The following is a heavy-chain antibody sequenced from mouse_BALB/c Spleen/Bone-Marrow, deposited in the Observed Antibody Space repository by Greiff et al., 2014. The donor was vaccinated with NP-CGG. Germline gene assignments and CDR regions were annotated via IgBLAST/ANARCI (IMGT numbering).Heavy chain of an antibody. CDR3: ARSLTGKKTFDY. V-gene: IGHV1-54*01. Sequence: VQLVESGAELVRPGTSVKVSCKASGYVFTNYLIEWVKQRPGQGLEWIGVINAGSGGTDYSEKFKGEATLTADKSSSTAYMQLSSLTSDDSAVYFCARSLTGKKTFDYWGQGTTLPVSS. J-gene: IGHJ2*01. D-gene: IGHD4-1*01. CDR2: INAGSGGT. CDR1: GYVFTNYL.